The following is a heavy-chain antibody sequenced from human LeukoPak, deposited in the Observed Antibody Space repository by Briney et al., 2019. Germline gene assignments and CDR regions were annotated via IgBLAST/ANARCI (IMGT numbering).Heavy chain of an antibody. CDR1: GGSISSYY. V-gene: IGHV4-59*01. CDR2: IYYSGST. CDR3: ARDRRDGSNSEGQFDY. J-gene: IGHJ4*02. D-gene: IGHD5-24*01. Sequence: SETLSLTCTVSGGSISSYYWSWIRQPPGKGLEWIGYIYYSGSTNYNPSLKSLVTISVDTSKNQFSLKLSSVTAADTAVYYCARDRRDGSNSEGQFDYWGQGTLVTVSS.